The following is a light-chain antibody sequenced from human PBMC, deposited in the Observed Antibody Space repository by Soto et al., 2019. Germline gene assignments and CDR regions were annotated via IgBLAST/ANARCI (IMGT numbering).Light chain of an antibody. CDR3: ISYTSSSTLYV. J-gene: IGLJ1*01. V-gene: IGLV2-14*01. CDR2: EVS. CDR1: SSDVGGYNY. Sequence: QSVLTQPASVSGSPGQSITISCTGTSSDVGGYNYVSWYQQHPGKAPKLMIYEVSNRPSGVSSRFSGSKSGNTASLTISGLQAEDEADYYCISYTSSSTLYVFVTGTKLTVL.